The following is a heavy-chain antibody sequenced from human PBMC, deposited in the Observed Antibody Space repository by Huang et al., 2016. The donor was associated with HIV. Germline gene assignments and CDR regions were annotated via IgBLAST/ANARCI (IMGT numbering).Heavy chain of an antibody. CDR3: ARGTRLTGLWYFDL. CDR2: INGDASST. V-gene: IGHV3-74*01. J-gene: IGHJ2*01. CDR1: GFTFSSYW. D-gene: IGHD7-27*01. Sequence: EVQLVESGGGLVQPGGSLRLSCAASGFTFSSYWMHWVRQAPGKGLVWVSRINGDASSTNYADSVKGRFTISRDNAKNTLYVQVNSLRAEDTAVYYCARGTRLTGLWYFDLWGRGTLVIVSS.